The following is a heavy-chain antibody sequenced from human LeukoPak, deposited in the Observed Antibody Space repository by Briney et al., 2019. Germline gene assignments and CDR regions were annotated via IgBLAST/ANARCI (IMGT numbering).Heavy chain of an antibody. D-gene: IGHD3-22*01. CDR1: GFTFSSYA. J-gene: IGHJ4*02. Sequence: GGPLRLSCAASGFTFSSYAMHWVRQAPGKGLEWVAVISYDGSSKYYADSVKGRFTISRDNSKNTLYLQMNSLRAEDTAVYYCARDLAPNYYDSSGYHPGDYWGQGTLVTVSS. V-gene: IGHV3-30-3*01. CDR2: ISYDGSSK. CDR3: ARDLAPNYYDSSGYHPGDY.